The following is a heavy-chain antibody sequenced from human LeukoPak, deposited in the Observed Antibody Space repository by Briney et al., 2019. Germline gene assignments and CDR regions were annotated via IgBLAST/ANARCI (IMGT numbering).Heavy chain of an antibody. J-gene: IGHJ4*02. CDR2: IYYSGST. V-gene: IGHV4-59*06. D-gene: IGHD1-26*01. Sequence: PSETLSLTCTVSGGSISSYYWSWIRQHPGKGLEWIGYIYYSGSTYYNPSLKSRVTISVDTSKNQFSLKLSSVTAADTAVYYCARENGIVGDTGYFDYWGQGTLVTVSS. CDR1: GGSISSYY. CDR3: ARENGIVGDTGYFDY.